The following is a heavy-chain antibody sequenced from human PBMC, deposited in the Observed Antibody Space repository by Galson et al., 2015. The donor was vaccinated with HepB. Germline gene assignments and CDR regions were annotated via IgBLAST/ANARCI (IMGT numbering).Heavy chain of an antibody. CDR3: ARGSYDYVWGSYRYVALTLFDY. J-gene: IGHJ4*02. D-gene: IGHD3-16*02. V-gene: IGHV4-34*01. CDR1: GGSFSGYY. Sequence: SETLSLTCAVYGGSFSGYYWSWIRQPPGKGLEWIGEINHSGSTNYNPSLKSRVTISVDTSKNQFSLKLSSVTAADTAVYYCARGSYDYVWGSYRYVALTLFDYWGQGTLVTVSS. CDR2: INHSGST.